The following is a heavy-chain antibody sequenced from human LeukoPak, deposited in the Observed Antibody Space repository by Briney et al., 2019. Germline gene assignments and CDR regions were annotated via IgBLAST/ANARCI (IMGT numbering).Heavy chain of an antibody. Sequence: PGGSLRLSCAASGFTFSSYAMSWVRQAPGKGLEWVSAISGSGGSTYYADSVKGRFTISRDNAKNTLYLQMNSLRAEDTAVYYCARDKFSVMVRGYNWFDPWGQGTLVTVSS. D-gene: IGHD3-10*01. CDR3: ARDKFSVMVRGYNWFDP. V-gene: IGHV3-23*01. J-gene: IGHJ5*02. CDR2: ISGSGGST. CDR1: GFTFSSYA.